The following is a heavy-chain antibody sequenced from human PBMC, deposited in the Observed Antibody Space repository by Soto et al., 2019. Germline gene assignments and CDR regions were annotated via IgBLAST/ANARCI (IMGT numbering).Heavy chain of an antibody. J-gene: IGHJ4*02. V-gene: IGHV3-21*01. D-gene: IGHD3-16*01. CDR1: GFTFSSYS. CDR2: ISSSSSYI. Sequence: PGGSLRLSCAASGFTFSSYSMNWVRQAPGKGLGWVSSISSSSSYIYYADSVKGRFTISRDNAKNSLYLQMNSLRAEDTAVYYCAGRRAWGAVDYWGQGTLVTVSS. CDR3: AGRRAWGAVDY.